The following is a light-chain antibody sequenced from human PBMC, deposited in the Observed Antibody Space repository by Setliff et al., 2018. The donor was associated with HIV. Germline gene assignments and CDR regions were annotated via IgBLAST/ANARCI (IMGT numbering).Light chain of an antibody. CDR1: SSDVGGFNF. CDR2: DVT. Sequence: QSVLTQPASMSGSPGQSITVSCTGTSSDVGGFNFVSWYQQHPGKAPRLMIYDVTNRPSGVSNRFSGSKSVNTASLTISGLQAEDEADYYCTSYANSSTYIFGTGTKVTVL. V-gene: IGLV2-14*03. CDR3: TSYANSSTYI. J-gene: IGLJ1*01.